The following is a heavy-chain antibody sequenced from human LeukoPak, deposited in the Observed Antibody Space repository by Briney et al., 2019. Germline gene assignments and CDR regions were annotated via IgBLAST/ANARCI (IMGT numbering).Heavy chain of an antibody. V-gene: IGHV4-34*01. CDR3: ARFNTASQYYFDY. J-gene: IGHJ4*02. D-gene: IGHD5-18*01. CDR1: GGSFSGYY. CDR2: INHSGST. Sequence: PSETLSLTCAVYGGSFSGYYWSWIRQPPGKGLEWIGEINHSGSTNYNPSLKSRVTISVDTSKNQFSLKLSSVTAADTAVYYCARFNTASQYYFDYWGQGTLVTVSS.